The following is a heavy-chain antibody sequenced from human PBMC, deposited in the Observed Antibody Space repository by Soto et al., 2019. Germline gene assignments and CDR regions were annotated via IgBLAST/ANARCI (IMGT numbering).Heavy chain of an antibody. CDR3: AKYAVSYNGKWDWFDA. D-gene: IGHD1-20*01. Sequence: DVQWLESGGGLVQPWGSLTLSCAASRLTFSDFAMNGVRQAPGKGMEWVSSIGGGGTDTYYADSVKGRFTISRDNSKNTLYLQMDSLRDEDTAVYYCAKYAVSYNGKWDWFDAWGQGTRVIVSS. V-gene: IGHV3-23*01. J-gene: IGHJ5*02. CDR2: IGGGGTDT. CDR1: RLTFSDFA.